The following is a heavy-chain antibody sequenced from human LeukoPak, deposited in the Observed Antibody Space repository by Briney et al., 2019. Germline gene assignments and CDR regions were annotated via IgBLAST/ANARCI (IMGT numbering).Heavy chain of an antibody. Sequence: KTGGSLRLSCVASGFTFSSYGMHWVRQAPGKGPEWVAVTSYDGSEKYYVDSVKGRFTISRDNSKNTLYLQLHSLRAEDTAVYYCAKDPHYYDTSGPFDCWGQGTLVTVSS. CDR1: GFTFSSYG. V-gene: IGHV3-30*18. D-gene: IGHD3-22*01. CDR3: AKDPHYYDTSGPFDC. J-gene: IGHJ4*02. CDR2: TSYDGSEK.